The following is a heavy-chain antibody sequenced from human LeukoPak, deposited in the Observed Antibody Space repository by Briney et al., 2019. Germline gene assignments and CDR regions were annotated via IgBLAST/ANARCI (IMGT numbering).Heavy chain of an antibody. Sequence: PGGSLRLSCAASAITFSSYWMHWVRQAPGKGMVCVSRINSDGSSPSYADLETGRFTISRDNAKHTLYLQMNSLRAEDTAVYYCARVGRVWSGYYPRYYYYYMDVWGKGTTVTVSS. CDR3: ARVGRVWSGYYPRYYYYYMDV. D-gene: IGHD3-3*01. V-gene: IGHV3-74*01. J-gene: IGHJ6*03. CDR2: INSDGSSP. CDR1: AITFSSYW.